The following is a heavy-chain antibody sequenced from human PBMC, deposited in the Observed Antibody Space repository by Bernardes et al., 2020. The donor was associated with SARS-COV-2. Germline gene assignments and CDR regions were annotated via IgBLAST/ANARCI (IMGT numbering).Heavy chain of an antibody. D-gene: IGHD2-2*01. CDR1: GGSFSGYY. J-gene: IGHJ6*03. CDR3: ARARQYQLLFVSGSDYYYYMDV. Sequence: SETLSLTCAVYGGSFSGYYWSWIRQPPGKGLEWIGEINHSGSTNYNPSLKSRVTISVDTSKNQFSLKLSSVTAADTAVYYCARARQYQLLFVSGSDYYYYMDVWGKGTTVTVSS. V-gene: IGHV4-34*01. CDR2: INHSGST.